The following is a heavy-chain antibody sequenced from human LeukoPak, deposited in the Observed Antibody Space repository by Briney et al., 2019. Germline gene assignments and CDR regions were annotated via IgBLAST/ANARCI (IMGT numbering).Heavy chain of an antibody. Sequence: PSETLSLTCTVSGGSISSSSYYWGWIRQPPGKGLEWIGSIYYGGSTYYNPSLKSRVTISVDTSKNQFSLKLSSVTAADTAVYYCARHTPSGIAAAGTWWFDPWGQGTLVTVSS. V-gene: IGHV4-39*01. J-gene: IGHJ5*02. CDR1: GGSISSSSYY. CDR3: ARHTPSGIAAAGTWWFDP. CDR2: IYYGGST. D-gene: IGHD6-13*01.